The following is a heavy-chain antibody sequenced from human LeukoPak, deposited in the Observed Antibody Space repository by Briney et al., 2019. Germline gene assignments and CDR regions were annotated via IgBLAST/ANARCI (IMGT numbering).Heavy chain of an antibody. CDR2: IKGDGSRK. CDR3: ATPLDYYDSSGYHQGGD. Sequence: GGSLRLSCVASGFTFSNYWMTWVRQAPGKGLEWVANIKGDGSRKNCVDSLKGRFTISRDNAKNLLYLQMNSLRAEDTAVYYCATPLDYYDSSGYHQGGDWGQGTLVTVSS. J-gene: IGHJ4*02. CDR1: GFTFSNYW. V-gene: IGHV3-7*03. D-gene: IGHD3-22*01.